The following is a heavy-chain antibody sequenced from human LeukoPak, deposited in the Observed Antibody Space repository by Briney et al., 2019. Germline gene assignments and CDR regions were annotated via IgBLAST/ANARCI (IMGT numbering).Heavy chain of an antibody. CDR2: MNPNRGNT. CDR1: GYTFTSYG. Sequence: ASVKVSCKASGYTFTSYGINWVRQATGQGLEWMGWMNPNRGNTGYAQKFQGRVTITRNTSISTAYMELSSLRSEDTAVYYCARFRGATRYYYYMDVWGKGTTVTVSS. D-gene: IGHD1-26*01. J-gene: IGHJ6*03. V-gene: IGHV1-8*03. CDR3: ARFRGATRYYYYMDV.